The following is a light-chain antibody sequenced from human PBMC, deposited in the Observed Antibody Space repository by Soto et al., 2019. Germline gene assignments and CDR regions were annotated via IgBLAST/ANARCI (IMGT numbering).Light chain of an antibody. CDR1: QSVSSNY. J-gene: IGKJ1*01. V-gene: IGKV3-20*01. CDR2: GAS. Sequence: EVVLTQSPGTLSLSPGERATLSCRASQSVSSNYLAWYQQKSGQAPRLLVYGASSRATGIPDRFSGSGSGTDFTLTISGLEPEDFAVYYCQQYGRSPWTFGQGTKVEI. CDR3: QQYGRSPWT.